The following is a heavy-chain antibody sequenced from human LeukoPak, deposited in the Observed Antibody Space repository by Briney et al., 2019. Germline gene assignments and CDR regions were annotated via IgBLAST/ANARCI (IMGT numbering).Heavy chain of an antibody. CDR1: GFTFSDYY. CDR3: ARESTMVRGVTAFDY. D-gene: IGHD3-10*01. Sequence: GSLRLSCAASGFTFSDYYMSWIRQAPGKGLEWVSYISSSGSTIYYADSVKGRFTISRDNAKNSLYLQMNSLRAEDTAVYYCARESTMVRGVTAFDYWGQGTLVTVSS. CDR2: ISSSGSTI. V-gene: IGHV3-11*01. J-gene: IGHJ4*02.